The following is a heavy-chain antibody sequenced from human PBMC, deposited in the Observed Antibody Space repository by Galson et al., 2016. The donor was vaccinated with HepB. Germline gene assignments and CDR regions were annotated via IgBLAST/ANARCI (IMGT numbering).Heavy chain of an antibody. CDR2: ISGTGGTT. Sequence: LRLSCAASGFTFSNYAMSWVRQAPGKGLEWVSGISGTGGTTYYADSVKGRFIISRDNSKNTLYLRMNSLRAEDTAVYYCAKGDDFWSGYYGGLWGQGTLVTVSS. J-gene: IGHJ4*02. CDR3: AKGDDFWSGYYGGL. CDR1: GFTFSNYA. V-gene: IGHV3-23*01. D-gene: IGHD3-3*01.